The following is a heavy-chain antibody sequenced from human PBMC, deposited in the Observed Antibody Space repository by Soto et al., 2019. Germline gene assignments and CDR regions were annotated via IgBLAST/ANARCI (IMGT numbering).Heavy chain of an antibody. J-gene: IGHJ4*02. CDR2: IWQDGGNK. V-gene: IGHV3-33*06. CDR1: GFTFSTYG. CDR3: ANNFDY. Sequence: QVQLVESGGGVVQPERSLRLSCTTSGFTFSTYGMHWVRQAPGKGLEWVAGIWQDGGNKFYADAVKGRFTVSRDNSKNTLYLQMNSLRPDDTAVYYCANNFDYWGRGTLVTVSS.